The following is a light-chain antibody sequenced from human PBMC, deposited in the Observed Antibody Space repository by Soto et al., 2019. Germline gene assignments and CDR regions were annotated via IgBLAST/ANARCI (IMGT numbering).Light chain of an antibody. Sequence: QSALTQPASVSGSPGQSITISCTGTSSDVGRYKYVSWYQQHPGKAPKLLIYDVTYRPSGVSYRFSGSKSGNTASLIVSGLQAEDEADYYCSSYTRSNTLVFGGGTQLTVL. CDR1: SSDVGRYKY. CDR3: SSYTRSNTLV. V-gene: IGLV2-14*01. J-gene: IGLJ2*01. CDR2: DVT.